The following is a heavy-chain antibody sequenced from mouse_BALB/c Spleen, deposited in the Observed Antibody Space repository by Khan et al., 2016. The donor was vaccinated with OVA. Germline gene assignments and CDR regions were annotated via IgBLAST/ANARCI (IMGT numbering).Heavy chain of an antibody. V-gene: IGHV9-1*02. CDR3: TRGASYWYFDV. CDR2: INTYTGEP. CDR1: GYTFTNYG. J-gene: IGHJ1*01. Sequence: QIQLVQSGPELKKPGATVKISCKASGYTFTNYGMNWVKQAPGKGLKWMGWINTYTGEPTYTDDFKGRFAFSLETSASTAYLQINNLKNEDMATYFCTRGASYWYFDVWGAGTTVTVSS.